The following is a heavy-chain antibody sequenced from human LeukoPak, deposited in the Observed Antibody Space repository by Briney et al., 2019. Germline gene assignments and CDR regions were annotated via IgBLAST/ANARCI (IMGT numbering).Heavy chain of an antibody. CDR3: AKGDSRGYYYNMDV. J-gene: IGHJ6*02. CDR2: ISGSDSST. Sequence: GSLRLSCAASGFTFSSYGMSWVRQAPGKGLEWVSGISGSDSSTYYADSVKGRFTVSRDKSKNTLYLQMNSLGADDTAVYYCAKGDSRGYYYNMDVWGQGTTVTVSS. CDR1: GFTFSSYG. V-gene: IGHV3-23*01. D-gene: IGHD3-10*01.